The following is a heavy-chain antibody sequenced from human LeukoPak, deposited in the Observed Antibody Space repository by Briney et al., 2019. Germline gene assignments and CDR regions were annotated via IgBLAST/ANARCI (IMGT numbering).Heavy chain of an antibody. CDR1: GASLSETS. J-gene: IGHJ4*02. V-gene: IGHV1-24*01. CDR2: FDPEDGES. CDR3: ARGGDHYKTNPAGVDY. D-gene: IGHD3-10*01. Sequence: ASVKVSCKVSGASLSETSIRWVRQAPGQWLEWMGGFDPEDGESIFAQRFQGRFSMTEDTSTDTAYMELRSLRPEDTAVYYCARGGDHYKTNPAGVDYWGQGTLVTVSS.